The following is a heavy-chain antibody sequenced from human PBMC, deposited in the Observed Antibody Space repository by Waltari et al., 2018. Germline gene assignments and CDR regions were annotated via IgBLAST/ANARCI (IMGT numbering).Heavy chain of an antibody. J-gene: IGHJ4*02. CDR3: ARIPSTGDPFDY. Sequence: QVTLRESGPALVKPTQTLTLTCTFSGFSLSTSGMCVSWIRQPPGKALEWLALIDWDDDKYYSTSLKTRLTITKDTSKNQVVLTMTNMDPVDTATYYCARIPSTGDPFDYWGQGTLVTVSS. V-gene: IGHV2-70*01. D-gene: IGHD7-27*01. CDR1: GFSLSTSGMC. CDR2: IDWDDDK.